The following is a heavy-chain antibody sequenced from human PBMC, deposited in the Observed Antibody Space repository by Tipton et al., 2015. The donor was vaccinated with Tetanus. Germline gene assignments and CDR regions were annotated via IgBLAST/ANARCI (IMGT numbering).Heavy chain of an antibody. Sequence: SLRLSCAASGLTVSGKYMSWVRQPPGRGLEWVSGFYSGGRAYYADSVKGRFTISRDNAKNSLYLQMNSLRAEDTALYYCAKDTGVTPHYGMDVWGQGTTVTVSS. CDR1: GLTVSGKY. J-gene: IGHJ6*02. CDR3: AKDTGVTPHYGMDV. V-gene: IGHV3-53*05. D-gene: IGHD2-21*02. CDR2: FYSGGRA.